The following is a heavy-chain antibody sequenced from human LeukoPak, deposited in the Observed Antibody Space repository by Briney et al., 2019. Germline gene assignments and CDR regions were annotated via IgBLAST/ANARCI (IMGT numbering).Heavy chain of an antibody. CDR2: IYYSGST. CDR3: ARAQAAVVPAAELGMGV. V-gene: IGHV4-61*01. J-gene: IGHJ6*02. D-gene: IGHD2-2*01. Sequence: PSETLSLTCTVFGGFVSSGSYYWSWIRQPPGKGLEWIGYIYYSGSTNYNPSLKSRVTISVDTSKNQFSLKLSSVTAADTAVYYCARAQAAVVPAAELGMGVWGQGTTVTVSS. CDR1: GGFVSSGSYY.